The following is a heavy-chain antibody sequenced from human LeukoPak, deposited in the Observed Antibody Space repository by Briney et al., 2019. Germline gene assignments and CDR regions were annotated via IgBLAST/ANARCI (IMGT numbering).Heavy chain of an antibody. CDR3: ARDHHSVAVAGYYYYYYMDV. Sequence: KPSETLSLTCAVYGGSFSGYYWSWIRQPPGKGLEWIGEINHSGSTNYNPSLKSRVTISVDTSKNQFSLKLSSVTAADTAVYYCARDHHSVAVAGYYYYYYMDVWGKGTTVTVSS. J-gene: IGHJ6*03. CDR1: GGSFSGYY. V-gene: IGHV4-34*01. D-gene: IGHD6-19*01. CDR2: INHSGST.